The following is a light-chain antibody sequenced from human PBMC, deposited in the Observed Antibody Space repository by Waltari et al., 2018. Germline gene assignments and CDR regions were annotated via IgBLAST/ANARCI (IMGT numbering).Light chain of an antibody. CDR2: QAS. CDR3: QQYRNYPYI. J-gene: IGKJ2*01. V-gene: IGKV1-5*03. CDR1: QTIDTW. Sequence: DIQMTQSPPTLSASIGDRVTITCRASQTIDTWVAWYQQRPGKAPKLLIRQASTRDTGDPTRFSGGGSGTEFTLTIASLQPDDFATYYCQQYRNYPYIFGQGTKVETK.